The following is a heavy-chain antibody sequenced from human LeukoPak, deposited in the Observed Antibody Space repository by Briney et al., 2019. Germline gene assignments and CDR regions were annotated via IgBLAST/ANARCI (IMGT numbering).Heavy chain of an antibody. V-gene: IGHV1-69*13. CDR3: ARFKGDDGDYMQYYFDY. CDR2: IIPIFGTA. Sequence: ASVTVSCKASGGTFSSYAISWVRQAPGQGLEWMGGIIPIFGTANYAQKFQGRVTITADESTSTAYMELSSLRSEDTAVYYCARFKGDDGDYMQYYFDYWGQGTLVTVSS. J-gene: IGHJ4*02. CDR1: GGTFSSYA. D-gene: IGHD4-17*01.